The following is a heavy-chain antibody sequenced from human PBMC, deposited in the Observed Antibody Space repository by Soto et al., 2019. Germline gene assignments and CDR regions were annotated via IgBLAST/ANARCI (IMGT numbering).Heavy chain of an antibody. V-gene: IGHV3-23*01. CDR2: ITDTGVST. D-gene: IGHD2-21*01. CDR1: EFTFYTYA. J-gene: IGHJ4*02. CDR3: AKDTPVVMFLFDS. Sequence: GGSLRLSCTASEFTFYTYAMTWVRQAPGKGLEWVSSITDTGVSTYYADSVKGRFTISRDNSRNTLYLQMNSLRTDDTAVYYCAKDTPVVMFLFDSWGRGTLVTV.